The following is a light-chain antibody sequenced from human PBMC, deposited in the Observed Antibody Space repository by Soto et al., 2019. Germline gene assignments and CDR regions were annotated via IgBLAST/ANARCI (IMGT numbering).Light chain of an antibody. CDR1: QSVRND. J-gene: IGKJ4*01. Sequence: EIVLTQSPATLSLSPGERATLSCRASQSVRNDLVWYHQKPGQAPRVLIYSASNRASGIPARFSGSVSGTDFTLTISSLEPEDFAVYYCQQRTNWPPTFGGGTKVEMK. V-gene: IGKV3-11*01. CDR3: QQRTNWPPT. CDR2: SAS.